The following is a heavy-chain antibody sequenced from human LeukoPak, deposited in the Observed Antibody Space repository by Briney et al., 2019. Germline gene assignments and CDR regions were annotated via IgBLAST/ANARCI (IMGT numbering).Heavy chain of an antibody. CDR1: GFTFSDYY. V-gene: IGHV3-11*04. CDR3: ARGLLWFGELLNPFDY. CDR2: ISGRGSTI. D-gene: IGHD3-10*01. Sequence: GGSLRLSCAASGFTFSDYYMSWIRQAPGKGLEWVSYISGRGSTIYYADSVKGRFTISRDNAKNSLYLQMNSLRAEDTAVYYCARGLLWFGELLNPFDYWGQGTLVTVSS. J-gene: IGHJ4*02.